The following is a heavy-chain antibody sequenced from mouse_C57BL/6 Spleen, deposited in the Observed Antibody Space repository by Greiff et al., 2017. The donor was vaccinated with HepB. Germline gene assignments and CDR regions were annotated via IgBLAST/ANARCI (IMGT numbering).Heavy chain of an antibody. D-gene: IGHD1-1*01. Sequence: VQLQQSGAELVRPGTSVKVSCKASGYAFTNYLIEWVKQRPGQGLEWIGVINPGSGGTNYNEKFKGKATLTADKSSSTDYMQIRSLTSEDSAVYFCARDHYGSSYEDYWGQGTTLTVSS. V-gene: IGHV1-54*01. CDR3: ARDHYGSSYEDY. CDR1: GYAFTNYL. CDR2: INPGSGGT. J-gene: IGHJ2*01.